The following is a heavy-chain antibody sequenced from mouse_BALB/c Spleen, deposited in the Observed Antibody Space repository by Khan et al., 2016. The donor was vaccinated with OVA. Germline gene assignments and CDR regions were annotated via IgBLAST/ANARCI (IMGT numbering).Heavy chain of an antibody. J-gene: IGHJ4*01. Sequence: DLVKPGASVKLSCKASGYTFTSYWINWIKQRPGQGLEWIGRIGPGSSNAYYNDMFKDKATLTVDTSSNTAHIQLSSLSSEDSAVSFGARENYYGRSCYAMDYRGQGTSVTVSA. CDR1: GYTFTSYW. V-gene: IGHV1S41*01. D-gene: IGHD1-1*01. CDR2: IGPGSSNA. CDR3: ARENYYGRSCYAMDY.